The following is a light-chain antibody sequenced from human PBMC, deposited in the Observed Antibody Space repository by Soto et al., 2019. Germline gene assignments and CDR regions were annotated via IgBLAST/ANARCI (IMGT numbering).Light chain of an antibody. CDR1: QSISGSY. J-gene: IGKJ1*01. Sequence: EIALTQSPCTLSLSPGERVTLSCRASQSISGSYLAWYQQKRGQAPGLLVYGATTRGTGIPDRFSGSGSGSDFTLIISSLQPEDSATYYCLQDINYPWTFGQGTKVDIK. V-gene: IGKV3-20*01. CDR2: GAT. CDR3: LQDINYPWT.